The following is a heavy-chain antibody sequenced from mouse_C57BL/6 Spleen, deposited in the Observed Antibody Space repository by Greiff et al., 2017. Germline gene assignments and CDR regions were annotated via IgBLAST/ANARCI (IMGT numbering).Heavy chain of an antibody. CDR3: AIDYGYDEGGFAY. D-gene: IGHD2-2*01. Sequence: QVQLQQPGAELVKPGASVKVSCKASGYTFTSYWMHWVKQRPGQGLEWIGRIHPSDGDTNYNQKFKGKATLTVDKSSSTAYMQLSSLTSEDSAVYYCAIDYGYDEGGFAYWGQGTLVTVAA. V-gene: IGHV1-74*01. CDR1: GYTFTSYW. CDR2: IHPSDGDT. J-gene: IGHJ3*01.